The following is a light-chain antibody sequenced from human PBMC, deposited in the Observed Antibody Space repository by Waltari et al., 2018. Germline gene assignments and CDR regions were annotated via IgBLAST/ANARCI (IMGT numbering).Light chain of an antibody. CDR3: MQGLHLPYT. J-gene: IGKJ2*01. Sequence: DIVMTQTPLSLSVTPGQPASISCKSSQSLLHSDGNTYLHWYLQKPGQSPQLLIYEVSSRCCGMPDKFSGSGSGTDFTLKISRVEAEDVGLYYCMQGLHLPYTFGQGTKLEIK. CDR2: EVS. V-gene: IGKV2-29*02. CDR1: QSLLHSDGNTY.